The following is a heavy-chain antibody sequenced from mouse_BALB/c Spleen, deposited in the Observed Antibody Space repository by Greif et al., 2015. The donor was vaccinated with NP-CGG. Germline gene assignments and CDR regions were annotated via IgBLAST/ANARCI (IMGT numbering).Heavy chain of an antibody. J-gene: IGHJ2*01. V-gene: IGHV5-6*01. Sequence: EVKVVESGGDLVKPGGSLKLSCAASGFTFSSYGMSWVRQTPDKRLEWVATISSGGSYTYYPDSVKGRFTISRDNAKNTLYLQMSSLKSEDTAMYYCARHGAYFDYWGQGTTLTVSS. CDR3: ARHGAYFDY. CDR1: GFTFSSYG. CDR2: ISSGGSYT.